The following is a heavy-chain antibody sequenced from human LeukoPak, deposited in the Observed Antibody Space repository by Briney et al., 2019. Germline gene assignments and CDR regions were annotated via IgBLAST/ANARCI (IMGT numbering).Heavy chain of an antibody. CDR3: ARDGIYYYDSSLY. V-gene: IGHV3-7*01. D-gene: IGHD3-22*01. CDR1: GFTFSSYW. J-gene: IGHJ4*02. CDR2: IEQDGSEK. Sequence: PGGSLRLSCAASGFTFSSYWMSWVRQAPGKGLEWVANIEQDGSEKYYVDSVKGRFTISRDNAKNSLYLQMNSLRAEDTAVYYCARDGIYYYDSSLYWGQGTLVTVSS.